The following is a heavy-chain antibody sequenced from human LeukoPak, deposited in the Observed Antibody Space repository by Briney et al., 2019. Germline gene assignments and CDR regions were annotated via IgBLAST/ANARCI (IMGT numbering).Heavy chain of an antibody. Sequence: SETPSLTCAVYGGSFSGYYWSWIRQPPGKGLEWIGEINHSGSTNYNPSLKSRVTISVDTSKNQFSLKPSSVTAADTAVYYCARLRRRRYYYDSSGPTFDYWGQGTLVTVSS. V-gene: IGHV4-34*01. CDR2: INHSGST. J-gene: IGHJ4*02. CDR1: GGSFSGYY. D-gene: IGHD3-22*01. CDR3: ARLRRRRYYYDSSGPTFDY.